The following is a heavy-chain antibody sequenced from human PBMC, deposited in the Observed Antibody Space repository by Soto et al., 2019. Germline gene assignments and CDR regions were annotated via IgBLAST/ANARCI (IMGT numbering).Heavy chain of an antibody. CDR1: DGSISSYY. D-gene: IGHD2-2*01. V-gene: IGHV4-4*07. Sequence: ASETLCLTCTVSDGSISSYYWSWIRQPAGKGLDLIGRIYTSGSTNYNPSLKSRVTMSVDTSKNQFSLKLSSVTAADTAVYYCARDWVVVVQAAISYYYYGMDVWGQGTPVTVSS. CDR3: ARDWVVVVQAAISYYYYGMDV. CDR2: IYTSGST. J-gene: IGHJ6*02.